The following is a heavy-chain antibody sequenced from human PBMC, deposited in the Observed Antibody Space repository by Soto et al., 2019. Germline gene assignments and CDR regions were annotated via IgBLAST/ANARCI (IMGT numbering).Heavy chain of an antibody. Sequence: QVQLQESGPGLVKPSQTLSLTCTVSGGSISSGGYYWSWIRQHPGKGLEWIGYIYYSGSTYYNPSLKSRVTISVDTSKNQFSLKLSSVTAADTAVYYCAREIDGSGVMNGMDVWGQGTTVTVSS. CDR2: IYYSGST. D-gene: IGHD3-10*01. V-gene: IGHV4-31*03. J-gene: IGHJ6*02. CDR3: AREIDGSGVMNGMDV. CDR1: GGSISSGGYY.